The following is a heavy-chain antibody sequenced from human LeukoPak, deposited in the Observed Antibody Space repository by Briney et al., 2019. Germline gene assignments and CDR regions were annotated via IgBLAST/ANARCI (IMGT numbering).Heavy chain of an antibody. CDR3: ARGYWAYGMDV. D-gene: IGHD6-13*01. Sequence: SQTLSRTCAISGDSVSSTTTAWNWIRQPPSRGLEWLGRTYYTSKWITDYAVSVKGRITVNPNTSNNQFSLQLNSVTPEDTAVYYCARGYWAYGMDVWGPGTTVTVSS. V-gene: IGHV6-1*01. CDR2: TYYTSKWIT. J-gene: IGHJ6*02. CDR1: GDSVSSTTTA.